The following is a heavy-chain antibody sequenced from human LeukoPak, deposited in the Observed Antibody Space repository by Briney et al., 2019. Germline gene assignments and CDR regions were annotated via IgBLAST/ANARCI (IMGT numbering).Heavy chain of an antibody. V-gene: IGHV4-59*01. CDR1: GGSISSYY. Sequence: SETLSLTCTVSGGSISSYYWSWIRQPPGKGLEWIGYIYYSGSTNYNPSLKSRVTISVDTSKNQFSLKLSSVTAADTAVYYCAGDVAVAGQFDYWGQGTLVTVSS. CDR2: IYYSGST. J-gene: IGHJ4*02. D-gene: IGHD6-19*01. CDR3: AGDVAVAGQFDY.